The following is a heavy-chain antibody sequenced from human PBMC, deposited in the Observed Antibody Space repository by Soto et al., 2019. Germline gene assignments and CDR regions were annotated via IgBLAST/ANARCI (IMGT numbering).Heavy chain of an antibody. D-gene: IGHD3-3*02. V-gene: IGHV4-31*03. CDR2: IYYSGNT. J-gene: IGHJ6*02. Sequence: PLRLPTPVSGCSISSRYDRRCIPHNPVKGLEWIGYIYYSGNTYYNPALKSRVSISLDTSKTQFSLKLDSVTAADTAVYYCARDAPVALGVPNSMDVWGQGTTVTVSS. CDR1: GCSISSRYD. CDR3: ARDAPVALGVPNSMDV.